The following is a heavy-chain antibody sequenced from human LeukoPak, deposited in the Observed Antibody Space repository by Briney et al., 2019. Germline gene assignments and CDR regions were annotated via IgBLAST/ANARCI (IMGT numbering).Heavy chain of an antibody. CDR1: GFTFSSYS. J-gene: IGHJ4*02. Sequence: PGGSLRLSCAASGFTFSSYSMNWVRQAPGKGLEWVSSISSSSSYIYYADSVKGRFTISRDNAKNSLYLQMNSLRAEDTAVYYCASLKLTGDQLVDYWGQGTLVTVSS. CDR3: ASLKLTGDQLVDY. D-gene: IGHD7-27*01. CDR2: ISSSSSYI. V-gene: IGHV3-21*01.